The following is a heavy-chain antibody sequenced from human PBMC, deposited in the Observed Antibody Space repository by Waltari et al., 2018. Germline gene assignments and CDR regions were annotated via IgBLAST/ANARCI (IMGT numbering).Heavy chain of an antibody. J-gene: IGHJ4*02. CDR1: GFTFSNAW. Sequence: EVQLVESGGGLVKPGGSLRLSCAASGFTFSNAWMSWVRQAPGKGLEWVGRIKSKTDGGTTDYATPVKGRFTISRDDSKNTLYLQMNSLKTEDTAVYYFTTEGVQLWLRDYWGQGTLVTVSS. CDR3: TTEGVQLWLRDY. D-gene: IGHD5-18*01. CDR2: IKSKTDGGTT. V-gene: IGHV3-15*01.